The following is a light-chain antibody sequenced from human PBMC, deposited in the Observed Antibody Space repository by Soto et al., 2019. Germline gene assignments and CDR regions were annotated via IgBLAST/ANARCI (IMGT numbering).Light chain of an antibody. J-gene: IGLJ1*01. CDR2: EAF. V-gene: IGLV2-23*01. CDR1: SSDVGTYNL. CDR3: CSYASTTIYV. Sequence: QSALTQPASVSGSPGQSITISCTGTSSDVGTYNLVSWYQQHPDKAPKLIIYEAFKRPSGVSNRFSGSKSVNTASLTISGLQAEDEADYYCCSYASTTIYVFGTGTKLTVL.